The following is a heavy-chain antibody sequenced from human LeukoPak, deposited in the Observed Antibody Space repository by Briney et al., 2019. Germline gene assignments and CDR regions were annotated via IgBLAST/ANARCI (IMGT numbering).Heavy chain of an antibody. CDR1: GGSFSGYY. J-gene: IGHJ6*02. V-gene: IGHV4-34*01. CDR3: ARGKVQAVVTAINHRGSGMDV. D-gene: IGHD2-21*02. Sequence: SETLSLTCAVYGGSFSGYYWSWIRQPPGKGLEWIGEINHSGGTNYNPSLKSRVTISVDTSKNQFSLKLSSVTAADTAVYYCARGKVQAVVTAINHRGSGMDVWGQGTTVTVSS. CDR2: INHSGGT.